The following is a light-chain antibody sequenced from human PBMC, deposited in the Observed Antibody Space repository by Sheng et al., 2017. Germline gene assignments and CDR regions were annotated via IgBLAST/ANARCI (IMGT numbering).Light chain of an antibody. CDR2: GAS. Sequence: EIVLTQSPGTLSLSPGQRATLSCKASQTVSISYLAWYQQKPGQAPRLLIYGASSRATGIPDRFSGSGSGTDFTLTISRVEPEDFAVYFCQHYGSSLFIFGPGTKVDIK. J-gene: IGKJ3*01. CDR3: QHYGSSLFI. CDR1: QTVSISY. V-gene: IGKV3-20*01.